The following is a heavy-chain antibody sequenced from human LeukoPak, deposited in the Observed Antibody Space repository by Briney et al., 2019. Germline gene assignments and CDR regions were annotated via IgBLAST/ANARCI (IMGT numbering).Heavy chain of an antibody. CDR2: INHSGST. CDR1: GGSIGSGGYS. J-gene: IGHJ4*02. D-gene: IGHD6-19*01. Sequence: PSQTLSLTCAVSGGSIGSGGYSWSWIRQPPGKGLEWIGEINHSGSTNYNPSLKSRVTISVDTSKNQFSLKLSSVTAADTAVYYCARGPYSSGWYNYFDYWGQGTLVTVSS. CDR3: ARGPYSSGWYNYFDY. V-gene: IGHV4-30-2*01.